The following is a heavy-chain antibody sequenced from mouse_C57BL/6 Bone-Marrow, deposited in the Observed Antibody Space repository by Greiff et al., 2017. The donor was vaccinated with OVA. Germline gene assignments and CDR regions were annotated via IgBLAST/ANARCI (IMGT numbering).Heavy chain of an antibody. CDR2: IYPGDGDT. V-gene: IGHV1-80*01. CDR3: ASPSTTVVEEYFDV. D-gene: IGHD1-1*01. Sequence: QVQLQQSGAELVKPGASVKISCKASGYAFSSYWMNWVKQRPGKGLEWIGQIYPGDGDTNYNGKFKGKATLTADKSSSTAYMQLSSLTSEDSAVYFCASPSTTVVEEYFDVWGTGTTVTVSS. J-gene: IGHJ1*03. CDR1: GYAFSSYW.